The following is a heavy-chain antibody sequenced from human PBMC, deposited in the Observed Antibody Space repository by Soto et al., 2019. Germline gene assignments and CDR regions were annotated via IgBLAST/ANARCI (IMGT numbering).Heavy chain of an antibody. D-gene: IGHD2-21*02. J-gene: IGHJ6*02. CDR1: DFIFSSHS. Sequence: EVQLVESGGGLVQPGGSLRLSCAPSDFIFSSHSMNWVRQAPGKGLEWVSSISRIGHYIYYADSVKGRFTISRDNAKSALYLQLDSLTLEDTSIYSCTRGGTVRTCYRGDCQSTIHVWGQGTTVLGSS. V-gene: IGHV3-21*01. CDR3: TRGGTVRTCYRGDCQSTIHV. CDR2: ISRIGHYI.